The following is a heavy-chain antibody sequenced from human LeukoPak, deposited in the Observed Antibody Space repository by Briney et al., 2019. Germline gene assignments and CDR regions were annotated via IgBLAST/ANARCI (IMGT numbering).Heavy chain of an antibody. CDR2: ISERGDYT. J-gene: IGHJ2*01. CDR3: AKLLGDNLIRWYFDL. V-gene: IGHV3-23*01. D-gene: IGHD4/OR15-4a*01. CDR1: GFTFSNYA. Sequence: GGSLRLPCTVSGFTFSNYAMSWVRQAPGKGLEWASSISERGDYTYYADSVKGRFTISRDTSKNTLHLDLSTLRVDDTAIYYCAKLLGDNLIRWYFDLWGRGTLVTVSS.